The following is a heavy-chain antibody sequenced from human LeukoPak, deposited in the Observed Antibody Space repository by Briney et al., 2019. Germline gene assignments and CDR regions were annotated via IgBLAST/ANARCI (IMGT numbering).Heavy chain of an antibody. Sequence: SETLSLTCTVSGGSISSYYWSWIRQPAGKGLEWIGYIYYSGSTNYDPSLKSRVTISVDTSKNQFSLKLSSVTAADTAVYYCARGVYGDYYYYGMDVWGQGTTVTVSS. D-gene: IGHD2-8*01. V-gene: IGHV4-59*08. CDR1: GGSISSYY. CDR2: IYYSGST. J-gene: IGHJ6*02. CDR3: ARGVYGDYYYYGMDV.